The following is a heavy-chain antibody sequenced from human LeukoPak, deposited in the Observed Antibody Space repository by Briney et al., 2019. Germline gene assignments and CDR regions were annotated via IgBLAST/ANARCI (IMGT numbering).Heavy chain of an antibody. D-gene: IGHD6-19*01. V-gene: IGHV4-59*01. CDR2: IYYSGST. CDR1: GGSISSYY. J-gene: IGHJ4*02. Sequence: SETLSLTCTISGGSISSYYWSWIRQPPGKGLEWIGYIYYSGSTNYNPSLKSRVTISVDTSKNQFSLKLSSVTAADTAVYYCARDPVVSPLAVAGTDLGDYWGQGTLVTVSS. CDR3: ARDPVVSPLAVAGTDLGDY.